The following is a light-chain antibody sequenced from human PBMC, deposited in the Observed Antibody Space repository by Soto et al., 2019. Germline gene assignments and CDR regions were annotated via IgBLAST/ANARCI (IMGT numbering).Light chain of an antibody. J-gene: IGLJ1*01. CDR3: SSYTSSSTYV. CDR1: SSDVGGYNY. CDR2: EVS. Sequence: QSALTQPASVSGSPGQSITISCTGTSSDVGGYNYVSWSQQHPGKAPQLIIYEVSNRPSGVSNRFPGSKSGNTASLTISGLQTEDEADYYCSSYTSSSTYVFGTGTKVTVL. V-gene: IGLV2-14*01.